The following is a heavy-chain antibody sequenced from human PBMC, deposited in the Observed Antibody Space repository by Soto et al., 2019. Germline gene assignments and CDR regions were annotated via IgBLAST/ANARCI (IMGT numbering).Heavy chain of an antibody. Sequence: GGSLRLSCAASGFTVSSNYMSWVRQAPGKGLEWVSVIYSGGSTYYADSVKGRFTISRDNSKNTLYLQMNSLGAEDTAVYYCARDHAGWGDYGNYYYYYMDVWGKGTTVTVSS. CDR1: GFTVSSNY. J-gene: IGHJ6*03. CDR3: ARDHAGWGDYGNYYYYYMDV. D-gene: IGHD4-17*01. V-gene: IGHV3-66*01. CDR2: IYSGGST.